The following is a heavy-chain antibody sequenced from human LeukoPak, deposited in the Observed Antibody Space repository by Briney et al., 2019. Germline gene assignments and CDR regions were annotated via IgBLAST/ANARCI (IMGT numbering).Heavy chain of an antibody. J-gene: IGHJ4*02. CDR3: AREEQQLPQYYFDY. D-gene: IGHD6-13*01. V-gene: IGHV1-18*01. Sequence: GASVKVSCKASGYTFTSYGISWVRQAPGQGLEXXXXISAYNGNTNYAQKLQGRVTMTTDTSTSTAYMELRSLRSDDTAVYYCAREEQQLPQYYFDYWGQGTLVTVSS. CDR1: GYTFTSYG. CDR2: ISAYNGNT.